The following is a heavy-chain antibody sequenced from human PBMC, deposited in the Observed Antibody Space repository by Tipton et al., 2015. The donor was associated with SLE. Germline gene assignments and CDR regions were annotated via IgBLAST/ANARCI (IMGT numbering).Heavy chain of an antibody. V-gene: IGHV4-31*03. D-gene: IGHD3-3*01. CDR3: ASIFRYDVWTNSREFGYFDH. CDR2: IYYTGAT. CDR1: GGSISDGAYY. Sequence: TLSLTCSVSGGSISDGAYYWSWIRQHPGKGPEWIGYIYYTGATYFNPSLESRVTMSVDTSENQFSLKLTSVTAADTAIYYCASIFRYDVWTNSREFGYFDHWGQGALVSVSS. J-gene: IGHJ4*02.